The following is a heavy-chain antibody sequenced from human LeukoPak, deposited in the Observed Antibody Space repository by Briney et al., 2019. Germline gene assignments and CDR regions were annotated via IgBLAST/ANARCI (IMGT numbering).Heavy chain of an antibody. D-gene: IGHD5-18*01. Sequence: SETLSLTCTVSGGSISNYYWSWIRQPPGKGLEWIGYIYYTGSTNYNPSLKSRVTISVDTSKNQFSLKLSSVTAADTAVYYCARDLNNGYGYYFDYWGQGTLVTVSS. V-gene: IGHV4-59*12. CDR2: IYYTGST. J-gene: IGHJ4*02. CDR1: GGSISNYY. CDR3: ARDLNNGYGYYFDY.